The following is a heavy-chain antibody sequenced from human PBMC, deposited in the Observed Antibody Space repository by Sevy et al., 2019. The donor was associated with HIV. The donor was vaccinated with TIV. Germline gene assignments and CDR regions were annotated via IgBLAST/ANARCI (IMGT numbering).Heavy chain of an antibody. Sequence: ASVKVSCKASGYTFSGYSISWVRQAPGQGLEWMGWMNTYNGNTKYAQKVQGRVTMTTDTSTSTAYMELRCLRSDDTAVYYCARDTREKSFDYWGQGTLVTVSS. CDR2: MNTYNGNT. CDR1: GYTFSGYS. V-gene: IGHV1-18*01. J-gene: IGHJ4*02. CDR3: ARDTREKSFDY.